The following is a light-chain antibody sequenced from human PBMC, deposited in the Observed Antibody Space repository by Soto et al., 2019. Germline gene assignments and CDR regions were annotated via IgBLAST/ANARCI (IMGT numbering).Light chain of an antibody. CDR2: GAS. CDR1: QSVSSN. J-gene: IGKJ2*01. CDR3: KQYNNWPREGYT. Sequence: EIVMTQSPATLSVSPGERATLSCRASQSVSSNLAWYQQKPGQAPRLLIYGASTRATGIPARFSGSGSGTEFTLTISSLQSEDFAVYYCKQYNNWPREGYTFGQGTKLEIK. V-gene: IGKV3-15*01.